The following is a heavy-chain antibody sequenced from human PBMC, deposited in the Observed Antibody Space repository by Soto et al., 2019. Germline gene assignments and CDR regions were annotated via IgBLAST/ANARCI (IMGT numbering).Heavy chain of an antibody. J-gene: IGHJ4*02. CDR2: ISYDGSDM. Sequence: LRLSCAASGFSFSSYAIHWVRQAPGKGLEWVAVISYDGSDMYYGDSVKGRFTISRDNSNNTLYLQMNSLRPDDTALYYCAKDPRGIVGAGAWLDYWGQGTLVTVSS. CDR3: AKDPRGIVGAGAWLDY. D-gene: IGHD1-26*01. CDR1: GFSFSSYA. V-gene: IGHV3-30*18.